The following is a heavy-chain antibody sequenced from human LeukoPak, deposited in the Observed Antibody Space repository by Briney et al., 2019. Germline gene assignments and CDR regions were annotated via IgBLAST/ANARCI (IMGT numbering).Heavy chain of an antibody. CDR2: ISGSGGST. CDR3: AKYGSGWTLYFYYYMDV. CDR1: RFTFNSYS. V-gene: IGHV3-23*01. J-gene: IGHJ6*03. Sequence: AGSLRLSCAGSRFTFNSYSMGWVRQAAGKGLEWVSGISGSGGSTYYTDSVKGRFTISRDNSKNTLYLQMNSLRPEDTALYYCAKYGSGWTLYFYYYMDVWGKGTSVTVSS. D-gene: IGHD6-19*01.